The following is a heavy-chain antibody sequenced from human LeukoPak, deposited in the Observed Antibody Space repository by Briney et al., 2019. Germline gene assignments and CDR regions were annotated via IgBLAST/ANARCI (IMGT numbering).Heavy chain of an antibody. J-gene: IGHJ5*02. D-gene: IGHD1-26*01. Sequence: ASVKVFCKASGYTFISYAIHWVRQAPGQRLEWMGWINAGNGNTKYSQKFQGRVTITRDTSASAAYMELSSLRSEDTAVYYCARDYSGSYNWFDPWGQGTLVTVSS. CDR3: ARDYSGSYNWFDP. V-gene: IGHV1-3*01. CDR1: GYTFISYA. CDR2: INAGNGNT.